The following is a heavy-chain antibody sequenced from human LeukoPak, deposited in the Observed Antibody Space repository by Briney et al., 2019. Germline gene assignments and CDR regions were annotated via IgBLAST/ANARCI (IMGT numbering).Heavy chain of an antibody. Sequence: SETLSLTCAVYGGSFSGYYWSWIRQPPGKGLEWIGEINHSGSTNYNPSLKSRVTISVDTSKNQFSLKLSSVTAADTAVYYCASLWFGISNWFDPWGQGTLVTVPS. CDR3: ASLWFGISNWFDP. J-gene: IGHJ5*02. D-gene: IGHD3-10*01. CDR2: INHSGST. V-gene: IGHV4-34*01. CDR1: GGSFSGYY.